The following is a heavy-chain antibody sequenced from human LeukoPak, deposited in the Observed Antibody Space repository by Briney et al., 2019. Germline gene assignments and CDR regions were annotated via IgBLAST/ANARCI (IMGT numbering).Heavy chain of an antibody. Sequence: PGGSLRLSCAASGFTFSSYWMSWVRQAPGKGLEWVANIKQDGNEKYYVDSVKGRFTISRDNAKNSLYLQMNSLRAEDTAVYYCARTGGSSGWYSPALLKYYFDYWGQVTLVTVSS. CDR1: GFTFSSYW. D-gene: IGHD6-19*01. CDR3: ARTGGSSGWYSPALLKYYFDY. J-gene: IGHJ4*02. CDR2: IKQDGNEK. V-gene: IGHV3-7*01.